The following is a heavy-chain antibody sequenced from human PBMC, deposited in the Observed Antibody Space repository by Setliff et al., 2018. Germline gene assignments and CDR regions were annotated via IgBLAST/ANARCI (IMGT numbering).Heavy chain of an antibody. CDR3: ARNEGGRSWRITMVRGVPDSWFDP. V-gene: IGHV1-3*01. Sequence: ASVKVSCKASGYTFANFAINWVRQAPGQRLEWMAWFNPGNGDTKYSQNFQGRVTLTRDTSTSTAYMELRSLRSDDTAVYYCARNEGGRSWRITMVRGVPDSWFDPWGQGTLVTVSS. D-gene: IGHD3-10*01. CDR2: FNPGNGDT. CDR1: GYTFANFA. J-gene: IGHJ5*02.